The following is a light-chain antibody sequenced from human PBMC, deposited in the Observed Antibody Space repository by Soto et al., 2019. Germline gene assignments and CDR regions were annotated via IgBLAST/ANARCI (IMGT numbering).Light chain of an antibody. J-gene: IGKJ1*01. Sequence: DRQTTQSPTTLSASVGGRVTITCRASESISSSLAWYQQKPGKAPKLLIYKASSLESGVPSRFSGSGSGTEFTLTISSLQPDDFATYYCQQYNSYSQTFGQGTNLDIK. CDR3: QQYNSYSQT. CDR2: KAS. V-gene: IGKV1-5*03. CDR1: ESISSS.